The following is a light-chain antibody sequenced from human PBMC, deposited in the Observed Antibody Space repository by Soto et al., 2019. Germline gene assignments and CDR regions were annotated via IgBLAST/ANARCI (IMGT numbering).Light chain of an antibody. CDR1: SSNIGPNA. V-gene: IGLV1-44*01. CDR2: NNN. Sequence: QSVLTQPPSASGTPGQKVTISCSGSSSNIGPNAVNWYQQLPGTAPKLILYNNNQRPSGVSDRFSGSKSGTSASLAISRLQSDDEADYPCAAWNDSLNGLVFGTGTKLTVL. J-gene: IGLJ1*01. CDR3: AAWNDSLNGLV.